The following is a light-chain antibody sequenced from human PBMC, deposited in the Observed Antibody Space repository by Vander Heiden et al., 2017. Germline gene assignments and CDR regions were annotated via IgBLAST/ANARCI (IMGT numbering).Light chain of an antibody. CDR2: GAS. Sequence: DIVLTQSPGTLSLSPGDRPTLSCRASQSVSSSYLAWYQQKPGQAPRLLIYGASSRATGIPDRFSGSGSGTDFTLTISRLEPEDFAVYYCQQYGSSPYTFGQGTKLEIK. J-gene: IGKJ2*01. CDR3: QQYGSSPYT. V-gene: IGKV3-20*01. CDR1: QSVSSSY.